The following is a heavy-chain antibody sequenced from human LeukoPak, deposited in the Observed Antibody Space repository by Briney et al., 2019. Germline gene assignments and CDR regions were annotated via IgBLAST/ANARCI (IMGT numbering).Heavy chain of an antibody. J-gene: IGHJ5*02. CDR2: IIPLFGTA. CDR1: GDTFNNSA. CDR3: ARDVHGDYGSGWFDP. Sequence: SVKVSCKTSGDTFNNSAISGVRQAPGQGLEWLGGIIPLFGTAVYAQKLQGRVTITKDESTRTVYLELTSLTSDDAAVYYCARDVHGDYGSGWFDPWGQGTLVSVSS. V-gene: IGHV1-69*05. D-gene: IGHD4-17*01.